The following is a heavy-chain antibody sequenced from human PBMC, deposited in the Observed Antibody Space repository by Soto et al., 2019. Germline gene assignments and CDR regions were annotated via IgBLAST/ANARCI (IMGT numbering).Heavy chain of an antibody. CDR1: GYTFTGYY. CDR3: ARGWQQLVTRAFDI. D-gene: IGHD6-13*01. CDR2: INPNSGGT. Sequence: WASVKVSCKASGYTFTGYYMHWVRQAPGQGLEWMGWINPNSGGTNYAQKFQGRVTMTRDTSISTAYMELSRLRSDDTAVYYCARGWQQLVTRAFDIWGQGTMVTVSS. J-gene: IGHJ3*02. V-gene: IGHV1-2*02.